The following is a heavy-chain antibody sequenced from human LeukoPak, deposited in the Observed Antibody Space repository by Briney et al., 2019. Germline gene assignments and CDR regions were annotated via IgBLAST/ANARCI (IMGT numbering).Heavy chain of an antibody. CDR3: ARDLVLDYYDSSEGAFDI. V-gene: IGHV3-30*03. D-gene: IGHD3-22*01. Sequence: PGGSLRLSCAASGITFSSYGMYWVRQAPGKGLEWVAVISHDGNNKYYADSVKGRFTISRDNSKNTLYLQMNSLRAEDTAVYHCARDLVLDYYDSSEGAFDIWGQGTMVTVSS. CDR2: ISHDGNNK. J-gene: IGHJ3*02. CDR1: GITFSSYG.